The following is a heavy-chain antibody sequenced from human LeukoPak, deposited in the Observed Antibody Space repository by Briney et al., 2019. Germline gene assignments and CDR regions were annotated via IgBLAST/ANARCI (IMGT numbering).Heavy chain of an antibody. Sequence: SETLSLTCTVSGGSISSYYRSWIRQPPGKGLEWIGYIYYSGSTNYNPSLKSRVTISVDTSKNQFSLKLSSVTAADTAVYYCARLTSGWNGFDYWGQGTLVTVSS. CDR1: GGSISSYY. CDR2: IYYSGST. V-gene: IGHV4-59*08. CDR3: ARLTSGWNGFDY. J-gene: IGHJ4*02. D-gene: IGHD6-19*01.